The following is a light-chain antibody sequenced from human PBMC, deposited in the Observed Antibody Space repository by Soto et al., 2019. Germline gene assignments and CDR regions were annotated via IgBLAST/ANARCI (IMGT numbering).Light chain of an antibody. CDR3: CSYAGSYTVYV. J-gene: IGLJ1*01. CDR1: SSDVGGYND. Sequence: QSALTQPRSVSGSPGQSVTISCTGTSSDVGGYNDVSWYQQHPGKAPKFMIYDVSKRPSGVPDRFSGSKSGNTASLTISGLQAEDEADYYCCSYAGSYTVYVFGTGTKVTVL. CDR2: DVS. V-gene: IGLV2-11*01.